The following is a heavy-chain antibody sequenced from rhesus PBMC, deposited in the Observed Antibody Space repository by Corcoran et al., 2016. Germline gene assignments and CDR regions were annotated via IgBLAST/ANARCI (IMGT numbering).Heavy chain of an antibody. V-gene: IGHV4-65*01. CDR2: IYGSSGST. D-gene: IGHD5-36*01. J-gene: IGHJ6*01. Sequence: QVQLQESGPGLVKPSETLSLTCAVSGGSVSSSNWWSWIRQPPGKGLEWIGYIYGSSGSTYYNPALKSRVTISTDTSKNQFALKLSSVTAADTAGYYCARAPAGYSYGHYGLDSWGQGVVVTVSS. CDR1: GGSVSSSNW. CDR3: ARAPAGYSYGHYGLDS.